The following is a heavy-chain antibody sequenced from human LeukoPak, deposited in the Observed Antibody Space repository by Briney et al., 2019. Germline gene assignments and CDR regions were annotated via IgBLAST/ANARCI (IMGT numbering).Heavy chain of an antibody. D-gene: IGHD3-16*01. Sequence: GGSLRLSCAASGFTFSSYEMNWVRQAPGKGLEWVSAISGSGGSTYYADSVKGRFTISRDNSKNTLYLQMNSLRAEDTAVYYCARVGNYDYVWGARSFDYWGQGTLVTVSS. CDR2: ISGSGGST. CDR1: GFTFSSYE. J-gene: IGHJ4*02. V-gene: IGHV3-23*01. CDR3: ARVGNYDYVWGARSFDY.